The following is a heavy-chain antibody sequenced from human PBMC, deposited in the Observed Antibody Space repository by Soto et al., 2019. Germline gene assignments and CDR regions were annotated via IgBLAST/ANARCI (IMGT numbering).Heavy chain of an antibody. D-gene: IGHD6-19*01. V-gene: IGHV3-23*01. J-gene: IGHJ4*02. Sequence: VQLLESGGGLVPPGGSLRLSCAPSGFTFSSFAMGWVRQAPGKGLEWISHITGAGRTTYADSVKGRFTISRDNFKNTLYLQMDSVRAEDTAVYYCVKDYIAVTGKGFFGSWSQGALVTVSS. CDR1: GFTFSSFA. CDR3: VKDYIAVTGKGFFGS. CDR2: ITGAGRTT.